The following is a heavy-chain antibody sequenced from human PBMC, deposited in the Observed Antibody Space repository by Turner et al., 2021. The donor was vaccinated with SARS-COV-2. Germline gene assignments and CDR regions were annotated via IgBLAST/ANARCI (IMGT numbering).Heavy chain of an antibody. D-gene: IGHD2-2*01. CDR2: ISYDGSNE. J-gene: IGHJ4*02. V-gene: IGHV3-30-3*01. Sequence: QVQLVESGGGVVQPGRSLRLSCAAPGLTFCTYALHWVRQAPGKGLEWVAVISYDGSNENYADSVKGRFTISRDNSKNTLYLQMNSLRTEDTAVYYCARAPSYCSSTSCPPPFDYWGQGTLVTVSS. CDR1: GLTFCTYA. CDR3: ARAPSYCSSTSCPPPFDY.